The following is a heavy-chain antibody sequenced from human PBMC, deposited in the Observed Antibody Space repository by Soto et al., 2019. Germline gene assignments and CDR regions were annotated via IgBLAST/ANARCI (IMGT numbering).Heavy chain of an antibody. CDR3: ARGWGYDSNDYYYAY. V-gene: IGHV1-69*01. CDR2: IIPIFGTA. J-gene: IGHJ4*02. CDR1: GGTFSRHA. Sequence: QVQLVQSGAEVRKPGSSVKVSCKASGGTFSRHAISWVRQAPGQGLEWMGGIIPIFGTANHAQKFQGRVKIIAEEYTSIVYMELSSLRSEDTAMYYCARGWGYDSNDYYYAYWGQGTLVIVSS. D-gene: IGHD3-22*01.